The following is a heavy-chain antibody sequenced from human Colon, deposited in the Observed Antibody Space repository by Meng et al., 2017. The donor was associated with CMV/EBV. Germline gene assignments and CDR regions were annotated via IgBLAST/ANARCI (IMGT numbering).Heavy chain of an antibody. D-gene: IGHD3-3*01. Sequence: GESLKISCAASGFTFSSYSMNWVRQAPGKGLEWVSSISSSSSYIYYADSVKGRFTISRDNAKNSLYLQMNSLRAEDTAVYYCAREAYDSWRYFDHWGQGTLVTVSS. V-gene: IGHV3-21*01. J-gene: IGHJ4*02. CDR2: ISSSSSYI. CDR1: GFTFSSYS. CDR3: AREAYDSWRYFDH.